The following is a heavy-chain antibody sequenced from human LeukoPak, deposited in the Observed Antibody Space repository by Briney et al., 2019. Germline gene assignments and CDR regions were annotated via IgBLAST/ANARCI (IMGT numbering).Heavy chain of an antibody. CDR3: VKDLRSDFMGVLSRYLSY. D-gene: IGHD2/OR15-2a*01. CDR1: GFTFSSFA. V-gene: IGHV3-64D*09. CDR2: ISRNGGST. J-gene: IGHJ4*02. Sequence: GGSLSLSCSASGFTFSSFAMHWVRQAPGKGLEYDAAISRNGGSTYYADSVKGRFTISRDNSKSTLYLQMSSLRAEDTAVYLCVKDLRSDFMGVLSRYLSYWGQGTLVTVSS.